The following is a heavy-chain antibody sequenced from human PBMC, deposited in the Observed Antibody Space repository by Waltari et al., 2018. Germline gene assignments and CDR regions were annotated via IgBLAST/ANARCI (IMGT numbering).Heavy chain of an antibody. CDR2: ISGSGGST. V-gene: IGHV3-23*04. Sequence: EVQLVESGGGLVQPGGSLRLSCAASGFTFSSYAMSWVRPAPGKGLEWVSAISGSGGSTYYADSVKGRFTISRDNSKNTLYLQMNSLRADDTAVYYCANTLGYNYGRSFDYWGQGTLVTVSS. J-gene: IGHJ4*02. D-gene: IGHD5-18*01. CDR3: ANTLGYNYGRSFDY. CDR1: GFTFSSYA.